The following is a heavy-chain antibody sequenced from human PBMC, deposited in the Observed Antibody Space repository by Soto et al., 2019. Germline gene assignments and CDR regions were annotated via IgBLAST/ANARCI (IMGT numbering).Heavy chain of an antibody. V-gene: IGHV4-31*03. CDR2: FYSSGSI. D-gene: IGHD6-19*01. Sequence: TLSVTCLFSGYSITAGGYYWSWIRHHPGKGLEWIGSFYSSGSIIYNPSLRSRVSISGDTSSNQFSMSLTSVTAADTARYYCARMYSSGSGWFHPWGQGTLVTVSS. CDR3: ARMYSSGSGWFHP. J-gene: IGHJ5*02. CDR1: GYSITAGGYY.